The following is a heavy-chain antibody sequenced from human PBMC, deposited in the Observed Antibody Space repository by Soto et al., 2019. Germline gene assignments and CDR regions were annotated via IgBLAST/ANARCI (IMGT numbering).Heavy chain of an antibody. V-gene: IGHV4-30-4*01. Sequence: PSETLSLTFTVSGGSISSGDYSWNWIRQPPGKGLEWIGYIYYSGSTYYNPSLKSRVTISVDTSKNQFSLKLSSVTATDTAVYYCARAPYYYYDMDVWGQGTTVTVSS. CDR1: GGSISSGDYS. CDR3: ARAPYYYYDMDV. J-gene: IGHJ6*02. CDR2: IYYSGST.